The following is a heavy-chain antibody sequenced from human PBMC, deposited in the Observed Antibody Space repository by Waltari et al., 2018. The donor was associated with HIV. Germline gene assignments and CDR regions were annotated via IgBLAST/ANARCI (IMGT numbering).Heavy chain of an antibody. CDR2: ISYDGSNK. V-gene: IGHV3-30*01. Sequence: QVQLVESGGGVVQRGRSLRLSCAASGLTCSRHAMHWVRQAPGKGLEWVAVISYDGSNKYYADSVKGRFTISRDNSKNTLYLQMNSLRAEDTAVYYCARSPGGMDVWGQGTTVTVSS. CDR3: ARSPGGMDV. J-gene: IGHJ6*02. CDR1: GLTCSRHA.